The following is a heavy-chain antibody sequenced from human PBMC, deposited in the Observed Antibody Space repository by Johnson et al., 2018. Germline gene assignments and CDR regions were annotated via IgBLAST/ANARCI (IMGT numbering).Heavy chain of an antibody. Sequence: VQLVESGGGLVQPGGSLRLSCVVSGFTFSTYSMNWVRQAPGKGLEWVSYISSSRSTLYYAASVKGRFTISRDNAKNSLYLQMNSLRAEDTAVYYCARGIDYYYMGVWGKGTTVTVSS. CDR3: ARGIDYYYMGV. V-gene: IGHV3-48*01. CDR2: ISSSRSTL. D-gene: IGHD2-15*01. J-gene: IGHJ6*03. CDR1: GFTFSTYS.